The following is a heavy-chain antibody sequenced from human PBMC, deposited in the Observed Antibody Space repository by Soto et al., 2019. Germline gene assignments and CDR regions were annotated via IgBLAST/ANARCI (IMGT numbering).Heavy chain of an antibody. D-gene: IGHD3-9*01. J-gene: IGHJ6*02. V-gene: IGHV3-33*01. CDR1: GFTFSSYG. CDR2: IWYDGSNK. CDR3: ARGYLRXAYRMDV. Sequence: GGSLRLSCAASGFTFSSYGMHWVRQAPGKGLEWVAVIWYDGSNKYYADSVKGRFTISRDNSKNTLYLQMNSLRAEDTAVYYCARGYLRXAYRMDVWGQGTTVTVSS.